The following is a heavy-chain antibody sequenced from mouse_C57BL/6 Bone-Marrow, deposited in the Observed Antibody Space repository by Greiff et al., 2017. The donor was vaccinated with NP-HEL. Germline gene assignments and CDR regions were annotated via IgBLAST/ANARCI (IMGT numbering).Heavy chain of an antibody. Sequence: QVQLQQSGAELVKPGASVKMSCKASGYTFTSYWITWVKQRPGQGLEWIGDIYPGSGSTNYNEKFKSKATLTVDTSSSTAYMQLSSLTSEDSAVYYCARGDYGSSYYFDYWGQGTTLTVSS. D-gene: IGHD1-1*01. J-gene: IGHJ2*01. CDR2: IYPGSGST. V-gene: IGHV1-55*01. CDR1: GYTFTSYW. CDR3: ARGDYGSSYYFDY.